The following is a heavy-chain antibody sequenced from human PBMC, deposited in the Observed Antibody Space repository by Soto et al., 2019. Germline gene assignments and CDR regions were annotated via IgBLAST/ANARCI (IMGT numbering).Heavy chain of an antibody. CDR1: GFTFSSYG. J-gene: IGHJ4*02. V-gene: IGHV3-33*01. Sequence: PGGSLRLSCAASGFTFSSYGMHWVRQAPGKRLEWMAVIWYEGSNKYYADSVKGRFTISRDNSKNTLYLQMNSLRAEDTAVYFCARGLDITIFGVVTEFDYWGQGTLVTVSS. D-gene: IGHD3-3*01. CDR3: ARGLDITIFGVVTEFDY. CDR2: IWYEGSNK.